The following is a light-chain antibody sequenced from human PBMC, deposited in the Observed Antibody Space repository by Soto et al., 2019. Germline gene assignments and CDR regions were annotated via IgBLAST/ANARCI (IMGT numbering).Light chain of an antibody. Sequence: DIQMTQSPSSVSASVLDRVTITCRASQGISSWLAWYQQKPGKAPELLMFAASSLQSGVPSRFRGSGSGTEFILTISSVQPEDSATYYCQQTNSFPLTFGGGTKVDIK. CDR3: QQTNSFPLT. V-gene: IGKV1D-12*01. CDR2: AAS. CDR1: QGISSW. J-gene: IGKJ4*01.